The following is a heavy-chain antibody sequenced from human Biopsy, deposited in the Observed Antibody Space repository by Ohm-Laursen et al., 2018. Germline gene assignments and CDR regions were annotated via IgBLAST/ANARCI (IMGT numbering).Heavy chain of an antibody. CDR2: INPYNGDT. CDR1: GYTFINYG. CDR3: ARDYQPTIITIHYYYYGMDV. Sequence: AASVKVSCKASGYTFINYGFSWVRQAPGQGLEWMGWINPYNGDTNYAQKLQGRVTMTTDTSTSTAYMELRSLRSDDTAVYYCARDYQPTIITIHYYYYGMDVWGQGTTVTVSS. D-gene: IGHD2-2*01. V-gene: IGHV1-18*01. J-gene: IGHJ6*02.